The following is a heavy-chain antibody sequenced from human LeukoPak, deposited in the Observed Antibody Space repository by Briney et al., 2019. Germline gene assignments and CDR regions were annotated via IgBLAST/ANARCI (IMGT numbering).Heavy chain of an antibody. CDR1: GFTFISYD. V-gene: IGHV3-48*02. CDR2: ISSSSTTI. CDR3: ARDTSRYDWNDGVAY. D-gene: IGHD1-1*01. Sequence: GGSLRLSCAASGFTFISYDMNWVRQAPGKGLEWVSYISSSSTTIYYADSVKGRFTISRDNAKNSLYLQMNSLRDEDTALYYCARDTSRYDWNDGVAYWGQGTLVTVSS. J-gene: IGHJ4*02.